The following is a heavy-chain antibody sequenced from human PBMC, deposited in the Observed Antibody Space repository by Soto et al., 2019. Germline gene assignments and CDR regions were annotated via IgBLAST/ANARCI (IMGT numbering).Heavy chain of an antibody. CDR1: GGSISSYY. D-gene: IGHD2-2*01. CDR3: VRVDSSTSCSWCCMHF. Sequence: PSETLSLTCTVYGGSISSYYWSWIRQPPGKGLEWIGYIYYSGNTNYNPSLKSRVTISLDTSLNQFSLKLSSVTAADTSVYYCVRVDSSTSCSWCCMHFRGQGLTVTVSS. CDR2: IYYSGNT. V-gene: IGHV4-59*01. J-gene: IGHJ6*02.